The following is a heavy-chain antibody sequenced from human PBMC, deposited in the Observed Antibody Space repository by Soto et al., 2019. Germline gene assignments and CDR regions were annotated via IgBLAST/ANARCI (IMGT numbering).Heavy chain of an antibody. J-gene: IGHJ3*02. Sequence: PGGSLRLSCAASGFTFNSYWMGWVRQAPGKGLEWVANIKLDGSEKYYVDSVKGRFTISRDNAKNSLYLQMNSLRAEDTAVYYCARDNNDKDAFDIWGQGTMVTVSS. V-gene: IGHV3-7*01. CDR2: IKLDGSEK. CDR1: GFTFNSYW. D-gene: IGHD1-1*01. CDR3: ARDNNDKDAFDI.